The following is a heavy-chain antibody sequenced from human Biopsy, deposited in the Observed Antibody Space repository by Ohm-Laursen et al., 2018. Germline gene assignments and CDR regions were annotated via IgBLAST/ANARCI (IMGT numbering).Heavy chain of an antibody. CDR3: ARATNSTGWPYYYFYGMDV. CDR2: IYYSGST. CDR1: GGSISSDY. D-gene: IGHD2/OR15-2a*01. V-gene: IGHV4-59*01. J-gene: IGHJ6*02. Sequence: TLSPTCTVSGGSISSDYWSWIRQTPGEGLEWIGYIYYSGSTNYNPSLKSRVTISVDASKNQFSLRLNSVTAADTAVYYCARATNSTGWPYYYFYGMDVWGQGTTVTVSS.